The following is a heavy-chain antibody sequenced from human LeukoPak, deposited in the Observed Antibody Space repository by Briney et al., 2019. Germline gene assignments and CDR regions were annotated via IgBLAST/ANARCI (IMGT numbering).Heavy chain of an antibody. Sequence: GGSLRLSCAASGFTFSNYGMHWVRLAPGKGLEWVAVISYDGSKEYYVDSVKGRFTISRDNSKNTLYLQMSSLRAEDTAMYYCAKDRVSYCVGDCHILGYWGQGTLVTVSS. V-gene: IGHV3-30*18. CDR2: ISYDGSKE. D-gene: IGHD2-21*02. CDR1: GFTFSNYG. J-gene: IGHJ4*02. CDR3: AKDRVSYCVGDCHILGY.